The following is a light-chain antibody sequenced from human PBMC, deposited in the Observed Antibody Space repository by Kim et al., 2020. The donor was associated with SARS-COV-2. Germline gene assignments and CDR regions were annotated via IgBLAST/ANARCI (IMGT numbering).Light chain of an antibody. V-gene: IGKV3-20*01. CDR1: QSVYSDY. Sequence: EIVLTQSPGTLCLSPGDRATLSCRASQSVYSDYLAWYQQKPGQAPRLLIHEASIRATGIPDRFSGSGSGTDFTLTIRRLQPEDFAVHYCQQYGSSWTFGQGTKVDIK. CDR2: EAS. CDR3: QQYGSSWT. J-gene: IGKJ1*01.